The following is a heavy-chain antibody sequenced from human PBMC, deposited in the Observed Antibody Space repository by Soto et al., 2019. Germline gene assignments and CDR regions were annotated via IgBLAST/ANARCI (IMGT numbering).Heavy chain of an antibody. J-gene: IGHJ4*02. Sequence: EVQLLESGGGSVQPGGTLRLSCAASGFTFNNHAMTWVRQAPGKGLEWVSSISGSGTSAYYADSVRGRFTISRDNSKDTLHLQMNTLRAEDTAIYYCAKDRGQYSSSCSTDWGQGALVTVSS. CDR2: ISGSGTSA. CDR1: GFTFNNHA. V-gene: IGHV3-23*01. D-gene: IGHD6-13*01. CDR3: AKDRGQYSSSCSTD.